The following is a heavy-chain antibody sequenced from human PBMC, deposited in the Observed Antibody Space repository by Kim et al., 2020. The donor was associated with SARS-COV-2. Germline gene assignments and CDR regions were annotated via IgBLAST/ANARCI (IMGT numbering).Heavy chain of an antibody. CDR2: IIPIFGTA. Sequence: SVKVSCKASGGTFSSYAISWVRQAPGQGLEWMGGIIPIFGTANYAQKFQGRVTITADESTSTAYMELSSLRSEDTAVYYCAREPLFGSGYDRPLDYWGQGTLVTVSS. CDR3: AREPLFGSGYDRPLDY. D-gene: IGHD5-12*01. CDR1: GGTFSSYA. V-gene: IGHV1-69*13. J-gene: IGHJ4*02.